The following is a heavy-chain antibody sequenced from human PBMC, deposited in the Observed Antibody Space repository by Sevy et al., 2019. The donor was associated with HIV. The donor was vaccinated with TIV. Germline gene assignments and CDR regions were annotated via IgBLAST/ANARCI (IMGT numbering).Heavy chain of an antibody. CDR3: ARMFLYYDILTGYSDDY. CDR2: INPNSGGT. Sequence: ASVKVSCKASGYSFTGYYMHWVRQATGQGLEWMGWINPNSGGTNYAQKFQGRVTMTRDTSISTAYMELSRLRSDDTAVYYCARMFLYYDILTGYSDDYWGQGTLVTVSS. CDR1: GYSFTGYY. J-gene: IGHJ4*02. D-gene: IGHD3-9*01. V-gene: IGHV1-2*02.